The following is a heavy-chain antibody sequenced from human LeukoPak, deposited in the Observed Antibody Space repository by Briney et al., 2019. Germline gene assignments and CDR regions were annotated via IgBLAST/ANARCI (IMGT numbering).Heavy chain of an antibody. CDR3: AKDRYGDSQYYYYYYMDV. Sequence: PGGSLRLSCAASGFTFDDYAMHWVRQAPGKGLEWVSLISWDGGSTYYADSVKGRFTISRDNSKNSLYLQMNSLRAEDTALYYCAKDRYGDSQYYYYYYMDVWGKGTTVTVSS. D-gene: IGHD4-17*01. CDR1: GFTFDDYA. CDR2: ISWDGGST. V-gene: IGHV3-43D*03. J-gene: IGHJ6*03.